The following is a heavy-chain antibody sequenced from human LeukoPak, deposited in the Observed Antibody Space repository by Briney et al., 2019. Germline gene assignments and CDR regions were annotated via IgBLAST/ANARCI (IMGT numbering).Heavy chain of an antibody. D-gene: IGHD7-27*01. V-gene: IGHV3-72*01. Sequence: GGSLRLSCAASGFTFSDHHMDWVRQAPGEGLEWVARIRNKANRYTTEYAASVKGRFTISRDDSENSLYLQMDSLKTEDTAVYYCARGPLGIAPFDYWGQGTLVTVSS. CDR2: IRNKANRYTT. J-gene: IGHJ4*02. CDR1: GFTFSDHH. CDR3: ARGPLGIAPFDY.